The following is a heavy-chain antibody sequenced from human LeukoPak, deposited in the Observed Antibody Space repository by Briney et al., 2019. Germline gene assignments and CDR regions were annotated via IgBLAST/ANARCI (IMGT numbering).Heavy chain of an antibody. J-gene: IGHJ6*03. CDR3: ARGNYDILTGYYTNYYYYYMDV. D-gene: IGHD3-9*01. Sequence: SETLSLTCTVSGYSISSGYYWGWIRQPPGKGLEWIGSIYHSGSTYYNPSLKSRVTISVDTSKNQFSLKLSSVTAADTAVYYCARGNYDILTGYYTNYYYYYMDVWGKGTTVTISS. CDR1: GYSISSGYY. CDR2: IYHSGST. V-gene: IGHV4-38-2*02.